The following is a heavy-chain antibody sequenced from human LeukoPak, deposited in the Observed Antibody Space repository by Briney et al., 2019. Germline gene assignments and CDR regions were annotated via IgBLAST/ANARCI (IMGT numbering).Heavy chain of an antibody. D-gene: IGHD3-9*01. CDR1: GYSISRGYY. V-gene: IGHV4-38-2*02. Sequence: SETLSLTPTLPGYSISRGYYWGWTRQPPGKGLEWCGSIYHSSRDYYNPTPKSRVTISVDTSKNQFSLKLSSVTAADTAVYYCARGILRYFDWPNWFDPWGQGTLVTVSS. CDR2: IYHSSRD. J-gene: IGHJ5*02. CDR3: ARGILRYFDWPNWFDP.